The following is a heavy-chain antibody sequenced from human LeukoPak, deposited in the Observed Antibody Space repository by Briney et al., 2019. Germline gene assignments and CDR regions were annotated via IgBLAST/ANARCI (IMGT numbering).Heavy chain of an antibody. V-gene: IGHV3-53*01. Sequence: GGSLRLSCAASGFTVSSNYMSWVRQAPGKGLEWVSVIYSGGSTYYADSVKGRFSISRDNAKNSLYLQMNSLRAEDTAVYYCARDLLGWELHYFDYWGQGTLVTVSS. J-gene: IGHJ4*02. CDR2: IYSGGST. CDR1: GFTVSSNY. D-gene: IGHD1-26*01. CDR3: ARDLLGWELHYFDY.